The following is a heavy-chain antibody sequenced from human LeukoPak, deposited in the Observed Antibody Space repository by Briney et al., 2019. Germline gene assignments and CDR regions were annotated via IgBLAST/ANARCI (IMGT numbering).Heavy chain of an antibody. V-gene: IGHV3-48*03. CDR2: ISSSGSTI. CDR3: AIAQRMIVPNFDY. Sequence: GGSLRLSCAASGFTFSSYEMNWVRQAPGKGLEWVSYISSSGSTIYYADSVKGRFTISRDNAKNSPYLQMNSLRAEDTAVYYCAIAQRMIVPNFDYWGQGTLVTVSS. J-gene: IGHJ4*02. D-gene: IGHD3-22*01. CDR1: GFTFSSYE.